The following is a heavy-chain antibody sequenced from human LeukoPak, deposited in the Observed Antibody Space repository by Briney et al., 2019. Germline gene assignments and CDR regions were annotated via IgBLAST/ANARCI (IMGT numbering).Heavy chain of an antibody. V-gene: IGHV4-30-2*01. CDR3: ARGMTYYYDSSGYSFDY. CDR2: IYHSGST. D-gene: IGHD3-22*01. Sequence: PSQTLSLTCAVSGGSISSGGYSWSWIRRPPGKGLEWIGYIYHSGSTYYNPSLKSRVTISVDRSKNQFSLKLSSVTAADTAVYYCARGMTYYYDSSGYSFDYWGQGTLVTVSS. J-gene: IGHJ4*02. CDR1: GGSISSGGYS.